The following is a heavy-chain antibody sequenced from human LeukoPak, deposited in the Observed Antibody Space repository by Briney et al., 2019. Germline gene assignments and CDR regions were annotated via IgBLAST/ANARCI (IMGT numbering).Heavy chain of an antibody. Sequence: GGSLRLSCAASGFTFSSYGMHWVRQAPGKGLEWVAVISYDGSNKYYADSVKGRFTISRDNSKNTLYLQMNSLRAEDTAVYYCAQGAGYCSGGSCYSIDYWGQGTLVTVSS. V-gene: IGHV3-30*18. CDR1: GFTFSSYG. CDR2: ISYDGSNK. CDR3: AQGAGYCSGGSCYSIDY. D-gene: IGHD2-15*01. J-gene: IGHJ4*02.